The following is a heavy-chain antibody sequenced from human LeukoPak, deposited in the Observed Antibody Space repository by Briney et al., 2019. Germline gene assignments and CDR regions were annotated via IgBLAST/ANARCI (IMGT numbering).Heavy chain of an antibody. CDR1: AFTFSDYS. CDR2: ISGRSSTI. D-gene: IGHD1-26*01. CDR3: ARDRIKSGSYYFDY. V-gene: IGHV3-48*01. J-gene: IGHJ4*03. Sequence: GGSLRLSCAASAFTFSDYSMNWGRQAPGKGLEWVSYISGRSSTIYYADSVKGRFTISRDNAKNSMYLQMNSLRAEDTAVYYCARDRIKSGSYYFDYWGHGTLVTVSS.